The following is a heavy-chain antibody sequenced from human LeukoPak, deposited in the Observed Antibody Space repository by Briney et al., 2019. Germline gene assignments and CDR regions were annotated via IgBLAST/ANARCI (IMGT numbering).Heavy chain of an antibody. J-gene: IGHJ6*02. CDR3: ASSITIFGVVIKNYGMDV. CDR1: GFTFSSYA. CDR2: ISYDGSNR. D-gene: IGHD3-3*01. V-gene: IGHV3-30-3*01. Sequence: GGSLRPSCAASGFTFSSYAMHWVRQAPGKGLEWVAVISYDGSNRYYADSVKGRFTISRDNSKNTLYLQMNSLRAEDTAVYYCASSITIFGVVIKNYGMDVWGQGTTVTVSS.